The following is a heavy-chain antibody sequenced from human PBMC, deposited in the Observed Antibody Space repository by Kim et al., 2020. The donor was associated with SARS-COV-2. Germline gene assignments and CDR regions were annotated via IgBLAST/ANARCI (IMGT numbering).Heavy chain of an antibody. Sequence: ASVKVSCKASGYTFTSYGISWVRQAPGQGLERMGWISAYNGNTNYAQKLQGRVTMTTDTSTSTAYMELRSLRSDDTAVYYCARDRSNWLYYYYGMDVWGQGTTVTVSS. CDR2: ISAYNGNT. CDR3: ARDRSNWLYYYYGMDV. D-gene: IGHD2-2*01. CDR1: GYTFTSYG. J-gene: IGHJ6*02. V-gene: IGHV1-18*01.